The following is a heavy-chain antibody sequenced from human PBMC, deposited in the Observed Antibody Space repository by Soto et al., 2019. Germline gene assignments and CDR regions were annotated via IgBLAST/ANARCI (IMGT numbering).Heavy chain of an antibody. V-gene: IGHV4-30-4*01. CDR3: AREKRYFDWLLHYYYYYGMDV. D-gene: IGHD3-9*01. CDR1: GGSISSGDYY. Sequence: SETLSLTCTVSGGSISSGDYYWSWIRQPPGKGLEWIGYIYHSGSTYYNPSLKSRVTISVDTSKNQFSLKLSSVTAADTAVYYCAREKRYFDWLLHYYYYYGMDVWGQGTTVTVSS. J-gene: IGHJ6*02. CDR2: IYHSGST.